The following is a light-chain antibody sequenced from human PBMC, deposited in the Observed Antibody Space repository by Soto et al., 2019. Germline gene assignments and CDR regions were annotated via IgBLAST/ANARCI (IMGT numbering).Light chain of an antibody. CDR1: QRVSSF. J-gene: IGKJ5*01. Sequence: ETALTQAPATLARSPGEGATLSPRARQRVSSFLAWYQQKHGQAPRLLLYDASSRTTGIPARFSGSRSGTDFTVAICSLEPEDFAVYYCQQRSNWPTPVAQVTRLESK. CDR3: QQRSNWPTP. CDR2: DAS. V-gene: IGKV3-11*01.